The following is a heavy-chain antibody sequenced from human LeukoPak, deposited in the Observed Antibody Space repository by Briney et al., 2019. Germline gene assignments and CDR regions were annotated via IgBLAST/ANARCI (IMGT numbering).Heavy chain of an antibody. V-gene: IGHV1-69*13. D-gene: IGHD3-10*01. J-gene: IGHJ5*02. CDR2: IIPIFGTA. CDR3: ARHHPYYYGSGSYSPFDP. CDR1: GGTFSSYA. Sequence: GASVKVSCKASGGTFSSYAISWVRQAPGQGLEWMGGIIPIFGTANYAQKFQGRVTITADESTSTAYMELSSLRSEDTAVYYCARHHPYYYGSGSYSPFDPWGQGTLVTVSS.